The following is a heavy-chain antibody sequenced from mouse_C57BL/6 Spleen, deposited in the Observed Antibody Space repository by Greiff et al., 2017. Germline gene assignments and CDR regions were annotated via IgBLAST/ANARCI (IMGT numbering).Heavy chain of an antibody. CDR3: ARSYYGSSYVY. CDR1: GYTFTSYW. Sequence: VQLQQPGAELVKPGASVKLSCKASGYTFTSYWMHWVKQRPGQGLEWIGMIHPNSGSTNYNEKFKSKATLTVDKSSSTAYMQLSSLTSEDSAVYYCARSYYGSSYVYWGQGTTLTVSS. V-gene: IGHV1-64*01. D-gene: IGHD1-1*01. CDR2: IHPNSGST. J-gene: IGHJ2*01.